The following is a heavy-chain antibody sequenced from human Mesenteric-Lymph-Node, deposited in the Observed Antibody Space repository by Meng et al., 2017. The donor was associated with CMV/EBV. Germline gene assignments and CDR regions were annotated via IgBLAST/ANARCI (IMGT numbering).Heavy chain of an antibody. V-gene: IGHV3-49*04. D-gene: IGHD3-3*01. CDR2: IRSSTYGGTA. Sequence: GGSLRLSCTASGFSFGDYAMSWVRQAPGKGLEWVGFIRSSTYGGTADYAASVKGRFSISRDDSKSIAYLQMDSLRTEDTAVYYCSRDTYDFWKGFSNDYWGQGTLVTVSS. CDR1: GFSFGDYA. CDR3: SRDTYDFWKGFSNDY. J-gene: IGHJ4*02.